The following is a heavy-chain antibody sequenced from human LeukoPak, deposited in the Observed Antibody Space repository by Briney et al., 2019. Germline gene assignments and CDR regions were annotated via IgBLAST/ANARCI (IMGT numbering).Heavy chain of an antibody. J-gene: IGHJ4*02. CDR2: IYSGGST. CDR1: GFTVSSNY. V-gene: IGHV3-66*04. CDR3: ARHRHDSSGYYYKPYYFEY. D-gene: IGHD3-22*01. Sequence: GGSLRLSCAASGFTVSSNYMSWVRQAPGKGLEWVSVIYSGGSTYYADSVKGRFTISRDNSKNTLYLQMNSLRAEGTAVYYCARHRHDSSGYYYKPYYFEYWGQGTLVTVSS.